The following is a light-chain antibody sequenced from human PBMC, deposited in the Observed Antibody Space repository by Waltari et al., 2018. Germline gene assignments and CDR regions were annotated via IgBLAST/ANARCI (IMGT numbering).Light chain of an antibody. CDR1: SGSVSHSHH. V-gene: IGLV8-61*01. Sequence: QTVVTQEPSLSVSPGRTVTLTCGLSSGSVSHSHHSSWYQQTPGQAPRTLMYDTNTPSSGVPDRFSGSILGNKAALTITRAQADDECDYYCVVYMDSGISMFGGGTKLTVL. CDR3: VVYMDSGISM. CDR2: DTN. J-gene: IGLJ3*02.